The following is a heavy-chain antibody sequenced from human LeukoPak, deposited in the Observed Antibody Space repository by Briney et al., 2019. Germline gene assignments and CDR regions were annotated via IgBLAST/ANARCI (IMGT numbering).Heavy chain of an antibody. V-gene: IGHV3-9*01. Sequence: GGSLRLSCAASGFTFDDYAMHWVRQTPGKGLEWVSGISWNSGSIGYADSVKGRFTISRDNAKNSLYLQMNSLRAEDTALYYCAKDRVGATSGTFDIWGQGTMVTVSS. D-gene: IGHD1-26*01. CDR3: AKDRVGATSGTFDI. CDR1: GFTFDDYA. CDR2: ISWNSGSI. J-gene: IGHJ3*02.